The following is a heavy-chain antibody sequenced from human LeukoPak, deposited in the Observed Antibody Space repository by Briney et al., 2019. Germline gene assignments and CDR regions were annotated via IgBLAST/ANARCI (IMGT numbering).Heavy chain of an antibody. D-gene: IGHD3-22*01. Sequence: GGSLRLSCAASGFTFSSYWMSWVRQAPGKGLECVANIKEDGSEEYYVDSVKGRFSISRDNAKNSLYLQMNSLRAEATAVYYCARDWLAGNPYHAFDLWGKGTMVTVSS. V-gene: IGHV3-7*01. CDR2: IKEDGSEE. CDR3: ARDWLAGNPYHAFDL. CDR1: GFTFSSYW. J-gene: IGHJ3*01.